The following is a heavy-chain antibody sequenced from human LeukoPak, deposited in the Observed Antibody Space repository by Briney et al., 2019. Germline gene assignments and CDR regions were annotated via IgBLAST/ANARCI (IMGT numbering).Heavy chain of an antibody. V-gene: IGHV4-39*01. CDR2: IYYSGST. CDR3: ARHFGDNEQWLVYYFDY. CDR1: GGSISSSSYY. D-gene: IGHD6-19*01. J-gene: IGHJ4*02. Sequence: SETLSLTCTVSGGSISSSSYYWGWIRQPPGKGLEWIGSIYYSGSTYYNPSLKSRVTISVDTSKNQFSLKLSSVTAADTAVYYCARHFGDNEQWLVYYFDYWGQGTLVTVSS.